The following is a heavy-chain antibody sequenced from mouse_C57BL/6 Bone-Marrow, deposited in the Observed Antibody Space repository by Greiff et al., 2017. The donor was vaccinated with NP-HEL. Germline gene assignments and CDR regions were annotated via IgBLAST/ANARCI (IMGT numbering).Heavy chain of an antibody. CDR2: IDPSDSYT. CDR3: ARPLSYGSSSYYYAKGY. Sequence: QVQLQQPGAELVKPGTSVKLSCKASGYTFTSYWMHWVKQRPGQGLEWIGLIDPSDSYTNYNQKFKGKATLTDDTSSSTAYLQLCSLPSADSAVYSWARPLSYGSSSYYYAKGYWGQGTSVTAAS. V-gene: IGHV1-59*01. D-gene: IGHD1-1*01. J-gene: IGHJ4*01. CDR1: GYTFTSYW.